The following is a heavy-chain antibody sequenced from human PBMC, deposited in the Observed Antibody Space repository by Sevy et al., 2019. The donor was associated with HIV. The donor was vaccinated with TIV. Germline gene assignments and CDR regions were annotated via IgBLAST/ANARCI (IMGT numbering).Heavy chain of an antibody. CDR3: ARGARGYSGYDSYYFDY. D-gene: IGHD5-12*01. Sequence: ASVKVSCKDSGGTFSRYAISWVRQAPGQGLEWMGGIIPIFGTVNYAQKFQGRVTITADESTSTAYMELSSLRSEDTAVYYCARGARGYSGYDSYYFDYWGQGTLVTVSS. CDR2: IIPIFGTV. V-gene: IGHV1-69*13. CDR1: GGTFSRYA. J-gene: IGHJ4*02.